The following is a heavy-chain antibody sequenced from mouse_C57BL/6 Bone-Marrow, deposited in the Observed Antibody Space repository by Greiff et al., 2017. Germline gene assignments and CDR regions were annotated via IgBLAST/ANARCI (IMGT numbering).Heavy chain of an antibody. J-gene: IGHJ4*01. CDR2: IHPNSGST. D-gene: IGHD1-1*01. V-gene: IGHV1-64*01. CDR1: GYTFTSYW. CDR3: ARRMTTVVATGGAMDY. Sequence: QVQLQQPGAELVKPGASVKLSCKASGYTFTSYWMHWVKQRPGQGLEWIGMIHPNSGSTKYNEKLKSKATLTVDKSSNTAYMQLISLTSEDSAVYYCARRMTTVVATGGAMDYWGQGTSVTVSS.